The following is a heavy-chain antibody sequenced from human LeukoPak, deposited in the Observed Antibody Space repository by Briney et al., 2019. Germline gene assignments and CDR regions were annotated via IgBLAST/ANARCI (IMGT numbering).Heavy chain of an antibody. Sequence: GGSLRLSCAASGTTVSSNYMNWVHQAPGKGLEWVSVIYSGGTTSYADSVKGRFTISRDNSKNTLYLQLNSLRAEDTAVYYCAHLRDDYGDYYLWGQGTLVTVSS. CDR2: IYSGGTT. D-gene: IGHD4-17*01. V-gene: IGHV3-66*01. CDR1: GTTVSSNY. CDR3: AHLRDDYGDYYL. J-gene: IGHJ4*02.